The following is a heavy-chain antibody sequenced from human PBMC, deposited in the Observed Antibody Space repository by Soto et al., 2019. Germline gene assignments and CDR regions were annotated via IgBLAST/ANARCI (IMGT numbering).Heavy chain of an antibody. CDR1: RYTLTELS. J-gene: IGHJ3*02. CDR3: ATRITMIVVDAFDI. Sequence: SVKVSFKVSRYTLTELSMHWVRQAPGKGLEWMGGFDPEDGETIYAQKFQGRVTMTEDTSTDTAYMELSSLRSEDTAVYYCATRITMIVVDAFDIWGQGTMVTVSS. V-gene: IGHV1-24*01. D-gene: IGHD3-22*01. CDR2: FDPEDGET.